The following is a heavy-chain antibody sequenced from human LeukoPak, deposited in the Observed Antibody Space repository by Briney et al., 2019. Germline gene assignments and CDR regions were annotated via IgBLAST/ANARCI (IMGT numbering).Heavy chain of an antibody. CDR3: ARLSTDYYYDSSGLDY. CDR2: IYYSGST. D-gene: IGHD3-22*01. Sequence: SETLSLTCTVSGGSISSYYWSWIRQPPGKGLGWIGYIYYSGSTNYNPSLKSRVTISVDTSKNQFSLKLSSVTAADTAVYYCARLSTDYYYDSSGLDYWGQGTLVTVSS. V-gene: IGHV4-59*08. J-gene: IGHJ4*02. CDR1: GGSISSYY.